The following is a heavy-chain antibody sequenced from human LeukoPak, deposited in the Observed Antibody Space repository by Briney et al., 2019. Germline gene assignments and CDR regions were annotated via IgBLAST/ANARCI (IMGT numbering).Heavy chain of an antibody. Sequence: GGSLRLSCAASGFTFRSYWMHWVRQAPGKGLVWVSRINSDGSSTSYADSVKGRFTISRDNAKNTLYLQMNSLRAEDTAVYYCARGQGIYYGSQLAESFQHWGQGTLVTVSS. CDR2: INSDGSST. J-gene: IGHJ1*01. V-gene: IGHV3-74*01. CDR1: GFTFRSYW. D-gene: IGHD3-10*01. CDR3: ARGQGIYYGSQLAESFQH.